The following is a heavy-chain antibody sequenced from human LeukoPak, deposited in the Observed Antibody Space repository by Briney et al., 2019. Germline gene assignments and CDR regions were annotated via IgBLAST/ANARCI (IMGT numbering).Heavy chain of an antibody. CDR3: TRDTFGARDS. J-gene: IGHJ4*02. D-gene: IGHD3-10*01. Sequence: GGSLRLSCAAPGYTFSTSWMYWIRQGPGKGRGWVSRINEDGSRTNYADSVRGRFTISRDNAKNTLYLQMNSLRAEDTAVYYCTRDTFGARDSWGQGTLVTVSS. CDR2: INEDGSRT. V-gene: IGHV3-74*01. CDR1: GYTFSTSW.